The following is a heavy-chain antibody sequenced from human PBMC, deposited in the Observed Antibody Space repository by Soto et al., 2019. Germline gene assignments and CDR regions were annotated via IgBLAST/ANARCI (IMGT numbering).Heavy chain of an antibody. J-gene: IGHJ4*02. D-gene: IGHD1-26*01. V-gene: IGHV4-59*01. CDR1: GGSISSYY. Sequence: QVQLQESGPGLVKPSETLSLTCTVSGGSISSYYWSWIRQPPGKGLECIGYIYYSGSTNYNPSLKSRVTISVDTSKNQFSLRLSSVTAADTAVYYCARALQWWESLHFDYWGQGTLVTVSS. CDR2: IYYSGST. CDR3: ARALQWWESLHFDY.